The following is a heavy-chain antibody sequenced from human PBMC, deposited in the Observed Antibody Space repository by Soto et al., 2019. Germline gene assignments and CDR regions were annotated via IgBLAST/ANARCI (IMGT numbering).Heavy chain of an antibody. CDR3: AREPYSSGFPGDNWFDP. J-gene: IGHJ5*02. Sequence: SVKVSCKASGGTFSSYAISWVRQAPGQGLEWMGGIIPIFGTANYAQKFQGRVTITADESTSTAYMELSSLRSEDTAVYYCAREPYSSGFPGDNWFDPWGQGALVTVSS. CDR1: GGTFSSYA. D-gene: IGHD6-19*01. CDR2: IIPIFGTA. V-gene: IGHV1-69*13.